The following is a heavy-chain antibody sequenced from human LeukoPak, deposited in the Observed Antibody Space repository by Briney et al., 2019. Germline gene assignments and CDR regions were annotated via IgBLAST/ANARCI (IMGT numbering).Heavy chain of an antibody. CDR3: ASRDTDHNAFDI. CDR1: GFTFSSYS. D-gene: IGHD5-18*01. J-gene: IGHJ3*02. Sequence: PGGSLRLSCAASGFTFSSYSMNWVRQAPGKGLEWVSYISSSSSTIYYADSVKGRFTISRDNAKNSLYLQMNSLRAEDTAVYYCASRDTDHNAFDIWGQGTMVTVSS. CDR2: ISSSSSTI. V-gene: IGHV3-48*01.